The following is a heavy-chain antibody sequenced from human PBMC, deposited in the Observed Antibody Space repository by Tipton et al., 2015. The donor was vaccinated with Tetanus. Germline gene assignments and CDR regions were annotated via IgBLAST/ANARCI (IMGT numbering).Heavy chain of an antibody. Sequence: LRLSCSVSGASISGSGYFWNWVRQHPEKGLEWIGYIYYSGDTSYNPSLRSRVVISLDTSKKQFSLKLSFVTAADTAVYYCARAQGLGEFDPWGQGTQVIVSS. D-gene: IGHD6-6*01. CDR3: ARAQGLGEFDP. V-gene: IGHV4-31*02. CDR1: GASISGSGYF. J-gene: IGHJ5*02. CDR2: IYYSGDT.